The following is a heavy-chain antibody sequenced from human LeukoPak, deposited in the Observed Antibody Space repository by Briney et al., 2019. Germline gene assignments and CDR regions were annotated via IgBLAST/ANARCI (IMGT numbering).Heavy chain of an antibody. CDR3: AREGSGVLTAIPGY. CDR1: GFTFSIYT. V-gene: IGHV3-23*01. CDR2: INGYGDTT. Sequence: PGGSLRLSCAASGFTFSIYTMTWVRQAPGKGLEWVLTINGYGDTTFYADSVKGRFTISRDNSKSTLFLQVNSLRAEDTAVYYCAREGSGVLTAIPGYWGQGTLVTVSS. D-gene: IGHD2-21*02. J-gene: IGHJ4*02.